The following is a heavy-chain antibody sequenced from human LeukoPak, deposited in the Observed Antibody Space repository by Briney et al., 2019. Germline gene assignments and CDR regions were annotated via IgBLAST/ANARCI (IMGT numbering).Heavy chain of an antibody. CDR3: ARDYYDSSGYYN. Sequence: SETLSLTCTVSGGSISSSSYYWGWIRQPPGKGLEWIGSIYYSGSTYYNPPLKSRVTISVDTSKNQFSLKLSSVTAADTAVYYCARDYYDSSGYYNWGQGTLVTVSS. CDR1: GGSISSSSYY. D-gene: IGHD3-22*01. V-gene: IGHV4-39*02. J-gene: IGHJ4*02. CDR2: IYYSGST.